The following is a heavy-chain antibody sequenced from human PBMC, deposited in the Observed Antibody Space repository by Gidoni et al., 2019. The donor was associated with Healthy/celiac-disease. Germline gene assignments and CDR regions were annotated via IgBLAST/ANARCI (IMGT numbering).Heavy chain of an antibody. J-gene: IGHJ4*02. CDR1: GGSISSSSYY. CDR3: ARHFRWDGSGSSHLKYFDY. V-gene: IGHV4-39*01. CDR2: IYYSGRT. Sequence: QLQLQESGPGLVKPSETLSLTCTVSGGSISSSSYYWGWIRQPPGKGRGGIGDIYYSGRTYHNPSLKSRVTIAEEKAKNQFSLKLSPVAAADTAVDYWARHFRWDGSGSSHLKYFDYWGQGTLVTVSS. D-gene: IGHD3-10*01.